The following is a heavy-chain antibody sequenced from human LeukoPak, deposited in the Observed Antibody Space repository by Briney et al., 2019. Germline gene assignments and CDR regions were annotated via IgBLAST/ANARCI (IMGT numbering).Heavy chain of an antibody. V-gene: IGHV4-59*01. J-gene: IGHJ4*02. CDR3: ARATGLTPFGY. Sequence: SSETLSLTCTVSGGSISSYYWSWIRQPPGKGLEWIGYIYYSGSTNYNPSLKSRVTISVDTSKNQFSLKLSSVTAADTAVYYCARATGLTPFGYWGQGTLVTVSS. CDR2: IYYSGST. CDR1: GGSISSYY. D-gene: IGHD2-8*02.